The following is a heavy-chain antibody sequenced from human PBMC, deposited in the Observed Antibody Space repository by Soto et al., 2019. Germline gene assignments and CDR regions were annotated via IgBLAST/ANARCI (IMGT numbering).Heavy chain of an antibody. CDR3: ARAPVASTYFDY. V-gene: IGHV1-18*01. J-gene: IGHJ4*02. CDR2: SNAYNGNT. D-gene: IGHD6-19*01. Sequence: QVQLVQSGAEVKKPGASVKVSCKAPGYTFTSYGISWVRQAPGQGLEWMGWSNAYNGNTNYAQKLQGRVTMTTDTSTSTAYRERRSLRSDDTAVFYCARAPVASTYFDYWGQGTLVTVSS. CDR1: GYTFTSYG.